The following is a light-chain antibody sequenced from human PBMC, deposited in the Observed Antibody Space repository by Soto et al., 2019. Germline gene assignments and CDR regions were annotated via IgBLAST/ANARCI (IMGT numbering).Light chain of an antibody. CDR2: DAS. CDR1: QTIFNW. CDR3: QQYNSYPWT. V-gene: IGKV1-5*01. Sequence: DVQITQSPATLSASVGGRGAITCRASQTIFNWVAWYQRKPGRAPNLLIYDASSLQSGVPSTFSGSGSGTEFTLTISSLQPGDFATYYCQQYNSYPWTVGQGTKVDIK. J-gene: IGKJ1*01.